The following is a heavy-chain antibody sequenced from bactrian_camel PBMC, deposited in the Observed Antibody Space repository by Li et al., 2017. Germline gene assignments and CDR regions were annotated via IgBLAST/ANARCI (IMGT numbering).Heavy chain of an antibody. Sequence: HVQLVESGGGSVQAGGSLRLSCTTTGYDYGRNCMAWFRQAPGDQREGVAAFGRDGATGYIDSVRGRFTISRDSATNTLYLQMNNLKSEDTAMYYCAIQYRASCSANPILRPLDYRFIGQGTQVTVS. CDR2: FGRDGAT. V-gene: IGHV3S55*01. J-gene: IGHJ4*01. CDR1: GYDYGRNC. D-gene: IGHD2*01.